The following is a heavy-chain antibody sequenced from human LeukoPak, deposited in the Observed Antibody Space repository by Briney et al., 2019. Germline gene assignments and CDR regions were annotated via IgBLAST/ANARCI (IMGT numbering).Heavy chain of an antibody. CDR1: GFTFSSYA. V-gene: IGHV3-23*01. CDR3: ADSSGYQYYFDY. CDR2: ISGSGGST. J-gene: IGHJ4*02. Sequence: GGSLRLSCAASGFTFSSYAMSWVRQAPGKGLEWVSVISGSGGSTYYADSVKGRFTIPRDNSKNTLYLQMNSLRAEDTAVYYCADSSGYQYYFDYWGQGTLVTVSS. D-gene: IGHD3-22*01.